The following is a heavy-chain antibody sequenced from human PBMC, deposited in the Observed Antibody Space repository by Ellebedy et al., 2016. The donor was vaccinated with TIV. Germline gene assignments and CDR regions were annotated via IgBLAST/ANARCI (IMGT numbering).Heavy chain of an antibody. CDR1: GYSFISYW. J-gene: IGHJ4*02. CDR3: ARTRDGYQIDY. V-gene: IGHV5-51*01. D-gene: IGHD5-24*01. Sequence: KVSXXGSGYSFISYWIAWVRQMPGKGLEWMGIFYPIDSDTRYSPSFQGQVTISADKSSSTAYLQWSSLRASDTAIYYCARTRDGYQIDYWGQGTLVTVSS. CDR2: FYPIDSDT.